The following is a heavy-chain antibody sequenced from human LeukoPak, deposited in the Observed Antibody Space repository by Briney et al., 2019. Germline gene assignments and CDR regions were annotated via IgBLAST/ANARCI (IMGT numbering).Heavy chain of an antibody. Sequence: SGTLSLTCAVSGGSLNSTNWWSWVRQAPGKGLEWIGEIYHSGTTSYNLSLKSRVSISVDKSKNQFSLKLNSVTAADTAVYFCARLYYYDSRGLRPFDPWGQGTLVTVSS. J-gene: IGHJ5*02. D-gene: IGHD3-22*01. CDR2: IYHSGTT. CDR3: ARLYYYDSRGLRPFDP. V-gene: IGHV4-4*02. CDR1: GGSLNSTNW.